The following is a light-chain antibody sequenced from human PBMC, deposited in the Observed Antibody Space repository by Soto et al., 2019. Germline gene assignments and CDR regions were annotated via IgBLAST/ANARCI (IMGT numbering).Light chain of an antibody. CDR3: QQYNNWPPRT. CDR2: GAS. J-gene: IGKJ2*01. Sequence: EIVMTQSPASLSVSPGETATLSCRASQSISNSLAWYQQKPGQAPSLLIYGASTRATVIPARFSGSGSGAEFSLTSSSRQSEDSALYYCQQYNNWPPRTFGQGTKLEIK. V-gene: IGKV3-15*01. CDR1: QSISNS.